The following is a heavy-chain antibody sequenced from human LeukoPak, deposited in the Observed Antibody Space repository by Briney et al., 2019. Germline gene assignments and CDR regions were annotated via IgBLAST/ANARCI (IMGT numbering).Heavy chain of an antibody. CDR1: GFTFSSYW. Sequence: GGSLRLSCAASGFTFSSYWMHWVRQAPGKGLVWVSRIKSDGSSTSYAESAKGRFTISRDNAKNTLYLQLSSLRAEDTAVYYCARKDMLDYWGQGTLVTVSS. V-gene: IGHV3-74*01. CDR3: ARKDMLDY. CDR2: IKSDGSST. J-gene: IGHJ4*02.